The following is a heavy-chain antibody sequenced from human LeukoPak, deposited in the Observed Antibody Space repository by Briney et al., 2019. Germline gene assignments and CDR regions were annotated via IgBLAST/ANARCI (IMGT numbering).Heavy chain of an antibody. V-gene: IGHV4-34*01. CDR3: ARDTSYSSSPRNPPDGMDA. D-gene: IGHD6-13*01. J-gene: IGHJ6*02. CDR2: INHSGST. CDR1: GGSFSGYC. Sequence: PSETLSLTCAVYGGSFSGYCWSWIRQPPGKGLEWIGEINHSGSTNYNASLKSRVTISVDTSKNQFSLKLSSVTAADTAVYYCARDTSYSSSPRNPPDGMDAWGQGTTVTVSS.